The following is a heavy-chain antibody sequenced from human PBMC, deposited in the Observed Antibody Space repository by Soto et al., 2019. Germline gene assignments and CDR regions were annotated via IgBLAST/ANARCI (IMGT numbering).Heavy chain of an antibody. V-gene: IGHV3-11*01. CDR1: GFTFSDYY. CDR3: ARVRKSGYDFENWFDP. CDR2: ISSSGSTI. Sequence: PVGSLRLSCAASGFTFSDYYMSWIRQAPGKGLEWVSYISSSGSTIYYADSVKGRFTISRDNAKNSLYLQMNSLRAEDTAVYYCARVRKSGYDFENWFDPWGQGTLVTVSS. J-gene: IGHJ5*02. D-gene: IGHD5-12*01.